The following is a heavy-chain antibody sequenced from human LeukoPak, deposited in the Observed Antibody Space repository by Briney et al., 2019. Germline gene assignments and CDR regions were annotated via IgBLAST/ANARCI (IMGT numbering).Heavy chain of an antibody. CDR1: GGSFSGYY. CDR2: INHRGST. Sequence: SETLSLTCAVYGGSFSGYYWSWIRQPPGKGLEWIGEINHRGSTNYNPSLKSRITISVDTSKNQFSLKLRSVSAADTAVYYCRVVVPAASRNYYGMDVWGQGTTITVSS. CDR3: RVVVPAASRNYYGMDV. V-gene: IGHV4-34*01. D-gene: IGHD2-2*01. J-gene: IGHJ6*02.